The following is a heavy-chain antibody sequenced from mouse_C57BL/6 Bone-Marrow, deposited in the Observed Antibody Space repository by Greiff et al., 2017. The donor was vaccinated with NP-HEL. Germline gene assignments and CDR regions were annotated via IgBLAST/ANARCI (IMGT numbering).Heavy chain of an antibody. CDR2: IYPGAGDT. Sequence: VKVVESGPELVKPGASVKISCKASGYAFSSSWMNWVKQRPGKGLEWIGRIYPGAGDTNYNGKFKGKATLTADKSSSTAYMQLSSLTSDDSAVYCCASEGHYYGSSYDFDYWGQGTTLTVSS. V-gene: IGHV1-82*01. CDR3: ASEGHYYGSSYDFDY. J-gene: IGHJ2*01. CDR1: GYAFSSSW. D-gene: IGHD1-1*01.